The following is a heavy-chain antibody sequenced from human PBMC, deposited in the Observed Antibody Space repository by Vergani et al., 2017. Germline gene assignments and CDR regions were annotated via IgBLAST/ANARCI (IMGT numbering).Heavy chain of an antibody. V-gene: IGHV6-1*01. Sequence: QVQLQQSGPGLVKPSQTLSLTCAISGDSVSSNSAAWNWIRQYPSRGLECLGRTYYRSKWYNDYAVSVKSRITINPDTSKNQFSLQLNSVTPEDTAVYYCARDRGYYYDSSGYSYYFDYWGQGTLVTVSS. CDR2: TYYRSKWYN. CDR1: GDSVSSNSAA. J-gene: IGHJ4*02. D-gene: IGHD3-22*01. CDR3: ARDRGYYYDSSGYSYYFDY.